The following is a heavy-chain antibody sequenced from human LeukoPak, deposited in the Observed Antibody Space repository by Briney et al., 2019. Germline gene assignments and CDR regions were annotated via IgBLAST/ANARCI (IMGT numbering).Heavy chain of an antibody. CDR2: IKSKTDGGKT. V-gene: IGHV3-15*01. CDR3: LYFWSGSSLVDY. CDR1: GFTFSNAW. J-gene: IGHJ4*02. Sequence: GGPLRLSCAASGFTFSNAWMSWVRQAPGKGLEWVGRIKSKTDGGKTDYAAPVKGRFTISRDDSKNTLYLEMYSLKTEDTAMYYCLYFWSGSSLVDYWGQGTLVTVSS. D-gene: IGHD3-3*01.